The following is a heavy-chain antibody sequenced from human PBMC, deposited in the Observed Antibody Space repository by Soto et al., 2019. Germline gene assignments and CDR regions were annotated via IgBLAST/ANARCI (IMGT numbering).Heavy chain of an antibody. V-gene: IGHV3-15*07. J-gene: IGHJ4*01. CDR2: VKSKNDGGTT. Sequence: GGSLRLSCAASGFIFSNAWINWVRQAPGKGLEWVGRVKSKNDGGTTDFAAPVRGRFAISRDDSKNMVYLEMNSLQTEDTAIYYCTTVSYFTPQIVRFYYWGHGSLVPGSS. CDR3: TTVSYFTPQIVRFYY. D-gene: IGHD3-10*01. CDR1: GFIFSNAW.